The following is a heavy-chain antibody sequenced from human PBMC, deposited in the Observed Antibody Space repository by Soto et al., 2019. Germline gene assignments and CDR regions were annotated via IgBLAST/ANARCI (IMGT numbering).Heavy chain of an antibody. CDR1: GGSVSSGSYY. D-gene: IGHD2-15*01. CDR2: IYYSGST. CDR3: ARDRRIAASSGSYYYYGMDV. Sequence: SETLCLTCTVSGGSVSSGSYYWSWIRQPPGKGLEWIGYIYYSGSTNYNPSLKSRVTISVDTSKNQFSLKLSSVTAADTAVYYCARDRRIAASSGSYYYYGMDVWGQGTTVTVSS. V-gene: IGHV4-61*01. J-gene: IGHJ6*02.